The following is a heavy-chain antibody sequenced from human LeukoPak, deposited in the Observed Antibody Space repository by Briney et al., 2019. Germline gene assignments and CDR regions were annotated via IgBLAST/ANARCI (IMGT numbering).Heavy chain of an antibody. Sequence: SETLSLTCAVYGGSFSGYYWSWIRQPPGKGLEWIGSIYHSGSTYYNPSLKSRVTISVDTSKNQFSLKLSSVTAADTAVYYCARDLRFDWYVQPDYWGQGTLVTVSP. CDR2: IYHSGST. CDR1: GGSFSGYY. D-gene: IGHD3-9*01. J-gene: IGHJ4*02. CDR3: ARDLRFDWYVQPDY. V-gene: IGHV4-34*01.